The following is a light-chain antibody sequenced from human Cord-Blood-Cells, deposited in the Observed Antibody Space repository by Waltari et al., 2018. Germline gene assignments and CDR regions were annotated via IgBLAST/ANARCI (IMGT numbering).Light chain of an antibody. V-gene: IGKV3-20*01. CDR3: QQYGSSPIT. Sequence: EIVLTQSPGPLSLSPGERATLSSRASQSVGSSVVAWYQQKPGQAPRLLIYGASSRATGIPDRFSGSGSGTDFSLTISRLEPEDFAVYYCQQYGSSPITFGQGTRLEIK. CDR1: QSVGSSV. CDR2: GAS. J-gene: IGKJ5*01.